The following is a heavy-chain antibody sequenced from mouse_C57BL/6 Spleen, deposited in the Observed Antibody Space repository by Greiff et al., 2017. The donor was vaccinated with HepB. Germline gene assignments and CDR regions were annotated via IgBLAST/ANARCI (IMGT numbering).Heavy chain of an antibody. D-gene: IGHD1-1*01. CDR1: GFNIKDYY. Sequence: VQLQQSGAELVKPGASVKLSCTASGFNIKDYYMHWVKQRTEQGLEWIGRIDPEDGETKYAPTFQGKATITADTSSNTAYLQLSSLTSEDTAVYYCARSGGSILYYAMDYWGQGTSVTVSS. V-gene: IGHV14-2*01. J-gene: IGHJ4*01. CDR2: IDPEDGET. CDR3: ARSGGSILYYAMDY.